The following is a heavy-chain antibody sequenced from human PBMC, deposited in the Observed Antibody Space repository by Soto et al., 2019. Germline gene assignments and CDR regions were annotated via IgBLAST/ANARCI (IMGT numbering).Heavy chain of an antibody. CDR3: AKASCASTSCASDH. D-gene: IGHD2-2*01. CDR2: ISGGGDIT. V-gene: IGHV3-23*01. Sequence: PGGSLRLSCAASGFTFSSYAMSWVRQAPGKGLEWVSDISGGGDITYYADSVKGRFTISRVNYKSTMYLQMNGLRVDDTAVYYCAKASCASTSCASDHWGQGTLVTVSS. J-gene: IGHJ4*02. CDR1: GFTFSSYA.